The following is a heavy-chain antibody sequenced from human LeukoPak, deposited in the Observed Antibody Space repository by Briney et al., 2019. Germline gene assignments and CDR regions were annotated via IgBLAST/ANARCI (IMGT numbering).Heavy chain of an antibody. V-gene: IGHV4-4*07. J-gene: IGHJ6*03. Sequence: SETLSLTCTVSGGSISSYYWSWIRQPAGKELEWIGRIYTSGSTNYNPSLKSRVTMSVDTSKNQFSLKLSSVTAADTAVYYCARVRTQPDYYMDVWGKGTTVTVSS. D-gene: IGHD1-7*01. CDR3: ARVRTQPDYYMDV. CDR1: GGSISSYY. CDR2: IYTSGST.